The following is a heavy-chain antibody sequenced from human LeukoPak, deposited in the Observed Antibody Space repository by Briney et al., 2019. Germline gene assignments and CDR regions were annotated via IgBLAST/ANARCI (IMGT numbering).Heavy chain of an antibody. CDR1: GFTFNNYW. J-gene: IGHJ4*02. CDR3: AREDGYSNY. CDR2: IKQDGSQK. D-gene: IGHD5-24*01. Sequence: GGSLRLSCEASGFTFNNYWMNWVRQAPGKGLEWVANIKQDGSQKNYMDSVKGRFTISRDNAKNTLYLQMNSLRAEDTAVYYCAREDGYSNYWGQGTLVTVSS. V-gene: IGHV3-7*01.